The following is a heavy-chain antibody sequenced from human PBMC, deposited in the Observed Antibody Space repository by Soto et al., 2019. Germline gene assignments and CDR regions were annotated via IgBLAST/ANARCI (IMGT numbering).Heavy chain of an antibody. CDR3: TKNALQGAVAGRNWFDP. D-gene: IGHD6-19*01. J-gene: IGHJ5*02. CDR1: GFTFSNYA. V-gene: IGHV3-23*01. Sequence: EVQLLESGGGLVEPGGSLRLSCAASGFTFSNYAMNWVRQAPGKGLEWVSAISGSGGSTYYADSVKGRFTIYRDNSKNTLYVQMNSLRAEDTAVYYCTKNALQGAVAGRNWFDPWGQGTLVTVSS. CDR2: ISGSGGST.